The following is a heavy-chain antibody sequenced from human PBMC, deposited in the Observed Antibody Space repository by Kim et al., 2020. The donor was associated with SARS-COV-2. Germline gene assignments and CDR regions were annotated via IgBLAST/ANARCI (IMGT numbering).Heavy chain of an antibody. J-gene: IGHJ4*02. V-gene: IGHV3-7*01. D-gene: IGHD3-22*01. Sequence: GGSLRLSCAASGFTFSSYWMSWVRQAPGKGLEWVANIKQDGSEKYYVDSVKGRFTISRDNAKNSLYLQMNSLRAEDTAVYYCARDGNYYDSSGPFVDYWGQGTLVTVSS. CDR2: IKQDGSEK. CDR1: GFTFSSYW. CDR3: ARDGNYYDSSGPFVDY.